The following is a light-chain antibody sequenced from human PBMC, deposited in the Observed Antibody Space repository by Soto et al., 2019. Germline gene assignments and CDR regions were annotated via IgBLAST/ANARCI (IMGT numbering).Light chain of an antibody. CDR2: AAS. V-gene: IGKV1-39*01. CDR3: QQNYSPPPVT. CDR1: DSFARF. Sequence: DIQMTQSPSTLSGSVGYRVTITCRSIDSFARFLNWYQQKPGKAPKLLIFAASSLQSGVPSRFSGSGSGTHFTLTINSLQPEDFATYYCQQNYSPPPVTFGQGTRLEIK. J-gene: IGKJ5*01.